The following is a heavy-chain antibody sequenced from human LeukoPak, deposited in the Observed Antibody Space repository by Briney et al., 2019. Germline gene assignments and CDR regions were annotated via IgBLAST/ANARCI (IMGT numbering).Heavy chain of an antibody. CDR2: INPNSGGT. CDR1: GYTFTGYY. J-gene: IGHJ5*02. V-gene: IGHV1-2*02. Sequence: ASVKVSCKASGYTFTGYYMHWVRQAPGQGLEWMGWINPNSGGTNYAQKFQGRVTMTRDTSISTAYMELSRLRSDDTAVYYCARVLGWASGWFDPWGQGTLVTVSS. CDR3: ARVLGWASGWFDP. D-gene: IGHD3-16*01.